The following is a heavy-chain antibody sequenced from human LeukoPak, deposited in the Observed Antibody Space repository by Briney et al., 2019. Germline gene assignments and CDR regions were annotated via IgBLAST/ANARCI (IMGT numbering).Heavy chain of an antibody. CDR1: GFTFSGSG. D-gene: IGHD2-15*01. CDR2: CGDSDGST. Sequence: GGSLRLSCAASGFTFSGSGMSWVRQAPGKGLERISSCGDSDGSTYYADSLKGRFTISRDNSKNTLYMQMNNLRAEETAVYYCAKGGCRGTCNPLAYWGQGALVTVSP. J-gene: IGHJ4*02. V-gene: IGHV3-23*01. CDR3: AKGGCRGTCNPLAY.